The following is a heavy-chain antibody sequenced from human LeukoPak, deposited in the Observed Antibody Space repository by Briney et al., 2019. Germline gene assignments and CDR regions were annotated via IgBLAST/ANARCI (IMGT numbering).Heavy chain of an antibody. CDR1: GYTFTGYY. Sequence: ASVKVSCKASGYTFTGYYMHWVRQAPGQGLEWMGWINPNSGGTNYAQKFQGRVTMTRDTSISTAYMELSRLRSDDTAVYYCARYSGYERENYYDYYYMDVWGKEATVTVAS. CDR3: ARYSGYERENYYDYYYMDV. V-gene: IGHV1-2*02. D-gene: IGHD5-12*01. J-gene: IGHJ6*03. CDR2: INPNSGGT.